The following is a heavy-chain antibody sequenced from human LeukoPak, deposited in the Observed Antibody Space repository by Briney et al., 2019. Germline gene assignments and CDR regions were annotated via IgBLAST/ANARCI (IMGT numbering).Heavy chain of an antibody. V-gene: IGHV3-30*02. D-gene: IGHD3-10*01. CDR2: IRNDGSDK. J-gene: IGHJ4*02. CDR1: GFIFSTYG. CDR3: ANDRAFGQFLWGNDY. Sequence: PGGSLRLSCAASGFIFSTYGMHWVRQAPGKGLEWVAFIRNDGSDKYYAVSVKGRFTISRDNSKNTLYLQMNSLRAEDTALYYCANDRAFGQFLWGNDYWGQGTLVTVSS.